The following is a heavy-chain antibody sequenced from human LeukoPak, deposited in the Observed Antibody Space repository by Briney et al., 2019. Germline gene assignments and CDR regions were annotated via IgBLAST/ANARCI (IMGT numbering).Heavy chain of an antibody. D-gene: IGHD5-24*01. V-gene: IGHV4-59*11. CDR1: GGSISSHY. J-gene: IGHJ4*02. CDR3: ARGERWLQFGPFDY. Sequence: SETLSLTCTVSGGSISSHYWSWIRQPPGKGLEWIGYIYYSGSTNYNPSLKSRVTISVGTSKNQFSLKLSSVTAADTAVYYCARGERWLQFGPFDYWGQGTLVTVSS. CDR2: IYYSGST.